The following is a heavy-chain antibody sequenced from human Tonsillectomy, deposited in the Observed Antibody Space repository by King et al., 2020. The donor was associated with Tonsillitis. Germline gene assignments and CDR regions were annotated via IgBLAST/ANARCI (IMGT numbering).Heavy chain of an antibody. CDR3: ARATIAVAGGGGRYFDL. Sequence: QLQESGPGLVKPSETLSLTCTVSGGSISSYYWCWIRQPAGKGLEWIGRIYTTGSTNYNPSLKSRVTMSVDTSKNHFSLQLSSVTAADTAVYYCARATIAVAGGGGRYFDLWGRGTLVTVSS. J-gene: IGHJ2*01. D-gene: IGHD6-19*01. CDR1: GGSISSYY. V-gene: IGHV4-4*07. CDR2: IYTTGST.